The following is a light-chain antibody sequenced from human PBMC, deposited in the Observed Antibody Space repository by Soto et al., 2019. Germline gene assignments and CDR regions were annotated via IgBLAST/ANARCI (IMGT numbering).Light chain of an antibody. CDR3: KSQRSSGTRV. Sequence: QAAGTQPASVSGSPGQSITIACTGTISDVGGYKHVSWYQHHPGKAPKLMIYEVSNRPSGVSNRFSGSKSGYTASLTISGLQAEDEADYYRKSQRSSGTRVFGTGTKVTVL. CDR2: EVS. CDR1: ISDVGGYKH. J-gene: IGLJ1*01. V-gene: IGLV2-14*01.